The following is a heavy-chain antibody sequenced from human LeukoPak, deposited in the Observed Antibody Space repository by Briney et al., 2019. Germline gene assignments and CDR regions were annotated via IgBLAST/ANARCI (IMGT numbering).Heavy chain of an antibody. J-gene: IGHJ5*02. CDR1: GASITSSRSY. CDR3: ARDLRIAAAGKLVWFDP. Sequence: PSETLSLTCSVSGASITSSRSYGAWIRQSPGKGLEWIGSISYSGDTYYNPSVESRVIISVDTSKNHFSLKLTSVTAADTAVYYCARDLRIAAAGKLVWFDPWGQGTLVTVSS. D-gene: IGHD6-13*01. V-gene: IGHV4-39*07. CDR2: ISYSGDT.